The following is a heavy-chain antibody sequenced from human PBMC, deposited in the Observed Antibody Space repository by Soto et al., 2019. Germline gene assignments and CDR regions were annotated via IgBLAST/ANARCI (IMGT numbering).Heavy chain of an antibody. CDR1: GYTFTSYY. D-gene: IGHD3-22*01. V-gene: IGHV1-46*01. J-gene: IGHJ4*02. Sequence: QVQLVQSGAEVKKPGASVKVSCKASGYTFTSYYMHWVRQAPGQGLEWMGIINPSGGSTSHAQKFQGRVTMTRDTSTSTVYMELSSLRSEDTAVYYCARGRPYDSSGYYYFPRYYLDYWGQGTLVTVSS. CDR3: ARGRPYDSSGYYYFPRYYLDY. CDR2: INPSGGST.